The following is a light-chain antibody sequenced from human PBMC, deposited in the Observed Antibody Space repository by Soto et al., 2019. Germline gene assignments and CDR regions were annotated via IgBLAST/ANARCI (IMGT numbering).Light chain of an antibody. V-gene: IGLV2-8*01. Sequence: QSALSQPPSASGSPGQSVTISCTGSSSDVGGYNFVSWYQHLPGKAPKLMIYEVIQRPSGVPDRFSGSKSGNTASLTVSGLQAEDEADYYCSSYTTSNTLVFGTGTKLTVL. J-gene: IGLJ1*01. CDR3: SSYTTSNTLV. CDR2: EVI. CDR1: SSDVGGYNF.